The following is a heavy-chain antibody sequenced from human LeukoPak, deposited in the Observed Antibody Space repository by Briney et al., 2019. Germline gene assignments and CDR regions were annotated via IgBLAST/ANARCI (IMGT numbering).Heavy chain of an antibody. CDR2: IGTAGDT. V-gene: IGHV3-13*04. CDR1: GFTVSNYD. CDR3: ARGATTHFDY. D-gene: IGHD1-26*01. Sequence: GGSLRLSCAASGFTVSNYDMHWGRQATGKGLESVSAIGTAGDTYYQGSVRSRFTMSTENAKNHLYLQLNSLTAGDTAVYYCARGATTHFDYWGQGILVTVSS. J-gene: IGHJ4*02.